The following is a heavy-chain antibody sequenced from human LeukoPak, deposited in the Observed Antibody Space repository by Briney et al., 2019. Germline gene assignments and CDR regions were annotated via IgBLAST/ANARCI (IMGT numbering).Heavy chain of an antibody. CDR3: ARDGAAINYYYYYMDV. CDR2: INPNSGGT. J-gene: IGHJ6*03. V-gene: IGHV1-2*02. Sequence: ASVKVSCKASGGTFSSYAISWVRQAPGQGLEWMGWINPNSGGTNYAQKFQGRVTMTRDTSISTAYMELSRLRSDDTAVYYCARDGAAINYYYYYMDVWGKGTTVTVSS. D-gene: IGHD2-2*01. CDR1: GGTFSSYA.